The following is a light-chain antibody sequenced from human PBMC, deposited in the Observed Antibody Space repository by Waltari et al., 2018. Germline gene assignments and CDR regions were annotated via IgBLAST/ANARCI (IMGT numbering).Light chain of an antibody. J-gene: IGKJ2*03. V-gene: IGKV1-5*03. CDR2: RAS. CDR1: ESIGDW. CDR3: QYYFLYSRG. Sequence: DIQMTQFPSTLSASVGDRVTINCRASESIGDWMAWYQQEPGKAPKLLIYRASTLQSDVPSRFSGSGSGTEFTLTISSLQPDDFGTYYCQYYFLYSRGFGQGTKLEIK.